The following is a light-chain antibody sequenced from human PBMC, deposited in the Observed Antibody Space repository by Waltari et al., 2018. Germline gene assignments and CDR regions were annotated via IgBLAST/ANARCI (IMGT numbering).Light chain of an antibody. Sequence: QSGLTQPPSVSGAPGQRVTISCTGSSSHIGAGYDVHWYQLLPGTAPKLLIYGNTNRPSGVPDRFSGSKSGTSASLAITGLQAEDEADYYCQSYDRSLSGSIFGGGTKLTVL. J-gene: IGLJ2*01. CDR1: SSHIGAGYD. V-gene: IGLV1-40*01. CDR2: GNT. CDR3: QSYDRSLSGSI.